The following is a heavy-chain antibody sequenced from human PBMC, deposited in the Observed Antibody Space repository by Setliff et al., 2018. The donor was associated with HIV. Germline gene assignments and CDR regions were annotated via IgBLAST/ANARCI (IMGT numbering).Heavy chain of an antibody. CDR3: AREIQNCGGNHYYCYMDV. V-gene: IGHV3-13*01. Sequence: PGGSLRLSCAASGFTFSSYGMHWVRQVAGKGLEWVSAMGLLGDTYYADSVKGRFTISREDAKNSLYLQMNSLRAGDTAVYYCAREIQNCGGNHYYCYMDVWGKGTTVTV. J-gene: IGHJ6*03. CDR2: MGLLGDT. D-gene: IGHD2-15*01. CDR1: GFTFSSYG.